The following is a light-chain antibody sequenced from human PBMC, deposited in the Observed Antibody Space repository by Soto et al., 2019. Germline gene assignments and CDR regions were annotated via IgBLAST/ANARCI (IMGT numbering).Light chain of an antibody. CDR1: SSDVGDYNR. Sequence: QSAVTQPPSVSGSPGQSITISCTGTSSDVGDYNRVSWYQHHPGKAPKLMIFEVTNRPSGISDRFSGFKSGSTASLTISELQPDDEADYYCISFTPSTTTHWVFGGGTKLTVL. CDR2: EVT. J-gene: IGLJ3*02. V-gene: IGLV2-14*01. CDR3: ISFTPSTTTHWV.